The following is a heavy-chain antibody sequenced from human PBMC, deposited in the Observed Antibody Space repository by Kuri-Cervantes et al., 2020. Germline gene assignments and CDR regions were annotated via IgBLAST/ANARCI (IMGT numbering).Heavy chain of an antibody. CDR2: ISYDGSNK. CDR3: ARVRGWWEPFDY. J-gene: IGHJ4*02. CDR1: GFTLSTNG. D-gene: IGHD2-15*01. Sequence: GESLKISCAASGFTLSTNGMHWVPQAPGKGLEGVAVISYDGSNKYYADSVKGRFTISRDNSKTTLYLQMNSLRAEDTAVYYCARVRGWWEPFDYWGQGTLVTVSS. V-gene: IGHV3-30*03.